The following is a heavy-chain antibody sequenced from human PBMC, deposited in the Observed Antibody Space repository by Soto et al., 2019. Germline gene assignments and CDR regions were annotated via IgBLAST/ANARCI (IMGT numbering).Heavy chain of an antibody. CDR3: AKRRDASNSKYSDFDY. J-gene: IGHJ4*02. CDR1: GFIINNYA. D-gene: IGHD3-22*01. Sequence: GGSLRLSCAASGFIINNYAMYWVRQAPGKGLQCVSAVSNSGGTYYADSVKGRFSVSRDTSNSMLYLQMNGLRAEDTAVYYCAKRRDASNSKYSDFDYRGQGTLVTVSS. V-gene: IGHV3-23*01. CDR2: VSNSGGT.